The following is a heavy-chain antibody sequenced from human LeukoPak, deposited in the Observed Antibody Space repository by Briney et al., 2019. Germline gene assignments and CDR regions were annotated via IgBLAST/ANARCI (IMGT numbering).Heavy chain of an antibody. CDR1: GFTFTRYY. CDR3: ARDPVSGQRPYFFDY. CDR2: IKQDGRDK. Sequence: GGSLRLSCAASGFTFTRYYMTWVRQAPGKGLEWVANIKQDGRDKKYVDSVKGRFTISRDNSKNTLYVQMNSLRAEDTAVYYGARDPVSGQRPYFFDYWGQGTLVTVSS. J-gene: IGHJ4*02. V-gene: IGHV3-7*01. D-gene: IGHD2/OR15-2a*01.